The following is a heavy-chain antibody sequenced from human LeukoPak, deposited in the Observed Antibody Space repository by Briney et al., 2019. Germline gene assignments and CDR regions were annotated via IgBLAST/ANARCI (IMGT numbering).Heavy chain of an antibody. Sequence: GRSLRLSCAASGFTFNTYAMHWVRQAPGKGLEGVAVISYDGSNKYYTDSVKGRFTISRDNSKNTLYLQMNSLRAEDTAVYYCARDQSHYYDSSAFRVLRYWGQGALVTVSS. J-gene: IGHJ4*02. CDR3: ARDQSHYYDSSAFRVLRY. CDR1: GFTFNTYA. V-gene: IGHV3-30-3*01. CDR2: ISYDGSNK. D-gene: IGHD3-22*01.